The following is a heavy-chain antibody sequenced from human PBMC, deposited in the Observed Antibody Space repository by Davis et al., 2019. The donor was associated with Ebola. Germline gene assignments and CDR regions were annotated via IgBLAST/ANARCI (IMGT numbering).Heavy chain of an antibody. CDR1: GGSISSSSYY. J-gene: IGHJ3*02. CDR3: ASPPYYDFWSGYWEDAFDI. Sequence: ESLKISCTVSGGSISSSSYYWGWIRQPPGKGLEWIGSIYYSGSTYYNPSLKSRVTISVDTSKNQFSLKLSSVTAADTAVYYCASPPYYDFWSGYWEDAFDIWGQGTMVTVSS. V-gene: IGHV4-39*01. CDR2: IYYSGST. D-gene: IGHD3-3*01.